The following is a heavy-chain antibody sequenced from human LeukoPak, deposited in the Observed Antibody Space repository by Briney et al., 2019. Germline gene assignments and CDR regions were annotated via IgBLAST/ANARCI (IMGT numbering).Heavy chain of an antibody. Sequence: SETLSLTCTVSGDSISSYYWSWIRQPPGKGLEWIGYIYYSGSTNYNPSLKSRVTISVDTSKNQFSLKVSSVTAADTAVYYCARSRGYKNYYHYYYMDVWGKGTTVTVSS. J-gene: IGHJ6*03. V-gene: IGHV4-59*01. CDR3: ARSRGYKNYYHYYYMDV. CDR1: GDSISSYY. D-gene: IGHD5-12*01. CDR2: IYYSGST.